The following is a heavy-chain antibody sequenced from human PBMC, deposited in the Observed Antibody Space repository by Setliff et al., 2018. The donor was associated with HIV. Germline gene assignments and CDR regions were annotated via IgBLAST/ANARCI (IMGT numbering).Heavy chain of an antibody. V-gene: IGHV3-7*03. J-gene: IGHJ4*02. CDR1: GFTFPTYW. CDR3: ARDFVVGHRYDYSRVE. CDR2: IKRDGTET. Sequence: GGSLRLSCAASGFTFPTYWISWVRQAPGKGLEWVANIKRDGTETHYVGSVRGRFTISRDNAKNSLYLQMDSLRADDTAVYYCARDFVVGHRYDYSRVEWGQGTLVTVSS. D-gene: IGHD3-16*01.